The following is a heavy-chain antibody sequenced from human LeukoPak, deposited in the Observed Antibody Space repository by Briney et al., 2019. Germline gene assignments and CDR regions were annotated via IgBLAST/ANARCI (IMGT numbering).Heavy chain of an antibody. CDR3: ARAGFSSSWYYFDS. J-gene: IGHJ4*02. V-gene: IGHV3-53*01. CDR2: LYIGSTT. D-gene: IGHD6-13*01. Sequence: GVSVRLLCGAWGLTLGTKYMLWLRRARGRGLEGVSLLYIGSTTYYADSVKGRFTISRDNSKNTLFLQMNCLQTEDTAMYYCARAGFSSSWYYFDSWGQRTLVAVSS. CDR1: GLTLGTKY.